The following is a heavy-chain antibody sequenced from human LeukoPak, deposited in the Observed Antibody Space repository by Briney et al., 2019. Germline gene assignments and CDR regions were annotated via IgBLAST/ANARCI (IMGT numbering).Heavy chain of an antibody. J-gene: IGHJ4*02. CDR2: IYHGGST. V-gene: IGHV4-38-2*02. CDR1: GYSISSGYF. D-gene: IGHD3-16*02. Sequence: SETLSLTCTVSGYSISSGYFWGWIRQPPGKGLEWIGTIYHGGSTYYSPSLKSRVTISVDTSKNQVSLKLSSVTAADTAVYYCARSDIWGSYRFLDYWGQGALVTVSS. CDR3: ARSDIWGSYRFLDY.